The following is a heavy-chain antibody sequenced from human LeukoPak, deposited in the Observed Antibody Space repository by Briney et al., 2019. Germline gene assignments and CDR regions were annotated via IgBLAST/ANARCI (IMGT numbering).Heavy chain of an antibody. CDR1: GFTFSSYS. Sequence: GGSLRLSCAASGFTFSSYSMNWVRQAPGKGLEWVSYISSSSSTIYYADSVKGRFTISRDNAKNSLYLQMNSLRAEDTAVYYCARAYPAASTVTTGDYWGQGTLVTVSS. J-gene: IGHJ4*02. D-gene: IGHD4-17*01. V-gene: IGHV3-48*01. CDR3: ARAYPAASTVTTGDY. CDR2: ISSSSSTI.